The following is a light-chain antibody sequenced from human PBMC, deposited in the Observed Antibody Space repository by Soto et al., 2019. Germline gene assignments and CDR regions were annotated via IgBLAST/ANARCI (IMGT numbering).Light chain of an antibody. CDR3: QVWDSSSDHV. CDR2: KDS. CDR1: VLAKKY. Sequence: SYELTQPSSVSVSPGQTARITCSGDVLAKKYARWFQQKPGQAPVLVIYKDSERPSGIPERFSGSSSGTTVTLTISGAQVEDEADYYCQVWDSSSDHVFGTGTKLTVL. V-gene: IGLV3-27*01. J-gene: IGLJ1*01.